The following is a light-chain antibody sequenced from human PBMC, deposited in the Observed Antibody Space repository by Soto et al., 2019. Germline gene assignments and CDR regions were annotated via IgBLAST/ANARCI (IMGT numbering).Light chain of an antibody. CDR2: KDN. Sequence: SYELTQPSSVSVSPGQTARITCSGDVLAKKYARWFQQRPGQAPILIIYKDNERPSGIPERFSGSSSGTTVTLTIRGAQVEDEADYYCYSAADNMGIFAGGTKLTV. J-gene: IGLJ2*01. V-gene: IGLV3-27*01. CDR1: VLAKKY. CDR3: YSAADNMGI.